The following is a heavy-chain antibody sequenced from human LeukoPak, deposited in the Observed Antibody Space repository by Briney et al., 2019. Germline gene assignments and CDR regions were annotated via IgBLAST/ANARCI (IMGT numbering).Heavy chain of an antibody. CDR1: GDSISNSNYY. J-gene: IGHJ5*02. D-gene: IGHD2-15*01. V-gene: IGHV4-39*07. CDR3: ARIFRGYSGGGWYKSWFDP. CDR2: IYYSGST. Sequence: KPSETLSLTCTVSGDSISNSNYYWGWIRQPPGKGLEWIGTIYYSGSTYYNPSLMSRVAISVDTSKNQFSLKLTSVTAADMAVYFCARIFRGYSGGGWYKSWFDPWGQGTLVTVSS.